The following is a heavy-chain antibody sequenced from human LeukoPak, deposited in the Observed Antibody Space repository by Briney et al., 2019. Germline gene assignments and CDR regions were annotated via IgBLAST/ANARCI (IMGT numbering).Heavy chain of an antibody. CDR3: AKDWSCDF. CDR1: GFTFSNSA. CDR2: ISDSGGKT. Sequence: GGSLILSCAASGFTFSNSAMTWVRQAPGKGLEWVSAISDSGGKTHYADSVKGRFTISRDNSKNTLYLQMNSLRVEDTAIYYCAKDWSCDFWGQGTLITVSS. V-gene: IGHV3-23*01. J-gene: IGHJ4*02. D-gene: IGHD1-26*01.